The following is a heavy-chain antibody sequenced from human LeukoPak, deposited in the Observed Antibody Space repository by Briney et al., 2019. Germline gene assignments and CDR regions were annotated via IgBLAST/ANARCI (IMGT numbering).Heavy chain of an antibody. CDR1: AYSISSGYY. CDR3: ARTVVALYYYYYYYMDV. J-gene: IGHJ6*03. Sequence: SETLSLTCAVSAYSISSGYYWGWIRQPPGKGLEWVGSIYHSGSTYYNPSLKSRVTISVDTSKNQFSLKLSSVTAADTAVYYCARTVVALYYYYYYYMDVWGKGTTVTVSS. D-gene: IGHD2-15*01. CDR2: IYHSGST. V-gene: IGHV4-38-2*01.